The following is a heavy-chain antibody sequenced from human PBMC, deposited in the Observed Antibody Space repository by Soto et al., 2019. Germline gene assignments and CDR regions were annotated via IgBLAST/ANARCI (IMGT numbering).Heavy chain of an antibody. Sequence: QSGGSLRLSCAASGFTFSDHYMDWVRQAPGKGLEWVGRSRNKANSYTTEYAASVKGRFTISRDDSKNSLYLQMNSMKTEDSAVYYCARVTSNWFDLWGQCTLVTVSS. J-gene: IGHJ5*02. CDR1: GFTFSDHY. V-gene: IGHV3-72*01. D-gene: IGHD3-16*01. CDR3: ARVTSNWFDL. CDR2: SRNKANSYTT.